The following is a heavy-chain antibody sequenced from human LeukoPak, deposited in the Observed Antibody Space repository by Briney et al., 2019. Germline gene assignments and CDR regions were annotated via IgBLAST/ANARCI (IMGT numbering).Heavy chain of an antibody. CDR2: INPSGGST. CDR3: ARLSQTPAYYDTSVYYYLGY. J-gene: IGHJ4*02. Sequence: ASVKVSCKASGYTFTSYYMHWVRQAPGQGLEWMGIINPSGGSTSYAQKFQGRVTMIRDTSISTAYMELSSLRSEDTAVYYCARLSQTPAYYDTSVYYYLGYWGQGTLVTVSS. CDR1: GYTFTSYY. D-gene: IGHD3-22*01. V-gene: IGHV1-46*01.